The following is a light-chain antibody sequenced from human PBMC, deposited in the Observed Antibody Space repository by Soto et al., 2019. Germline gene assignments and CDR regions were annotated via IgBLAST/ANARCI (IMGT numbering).Light chain of an antibody. V-gene: IGLV2-11*01. CDR2: DVS. CDR1: SSDVGGYNY. CDR3: CSYAGSYTFWV. J-gene: IGLJ3*02. Sequence: QSALTQPRSVSWSPGQSVTISCTGTSSDVGGYNYVSWYQQHPGKAPKLMIYDVSKRPSGVPDRFSGYKSGNTASLTISGLQAEDEADYYCCSYAGSYTFWVFGGGTKVTVL.